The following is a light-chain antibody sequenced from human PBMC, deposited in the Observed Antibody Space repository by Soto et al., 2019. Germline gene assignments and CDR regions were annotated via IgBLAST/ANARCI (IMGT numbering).Light chain of an antibody. CDR2: KAS. J-gene: IGKJ5*01. V-gene: IGKV1-33*01. CDR1: QDISNY. CDR3: QQYDNLPTT. Sequence: DIQMTQSPSTLSASVGDRLTITCQASQDISNYLNWYQQKPGKAPKLLIYKASNLETGAPSRFSGTGSGTDFTFTISSLQIEDLATYYCQQYDNLPTTFGQGTRLGF.